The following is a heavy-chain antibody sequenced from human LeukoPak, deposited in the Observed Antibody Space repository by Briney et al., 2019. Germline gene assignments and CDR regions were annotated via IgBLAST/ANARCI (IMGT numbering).Heavy chain of an antibody. D-gene: IGHD2-15*01. CDR1: GFTFSSYS. V-gene: IGHV3-48*01. CDR3: ATLVVVAATGFDY. Sequence: GGSLRLSCAASGFTFSSYSMNWVRQAPGKGLEWVSYIGSSSSTIYFADSVKGRFTISRDNAKNSLYLQMNSLRAGDTAVYYCATLVVVAATGFDYWGQGTLVTVSS. CDR2: IGSSSSTI. J-gene: IGHJ4*02.